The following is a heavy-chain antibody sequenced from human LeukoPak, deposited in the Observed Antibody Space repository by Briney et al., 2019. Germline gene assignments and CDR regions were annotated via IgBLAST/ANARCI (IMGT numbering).Heavy chain of an antibody. V-gene: IGHV4-4*07. CDR1: GGSISSYY. Sequence: SETLSLTCTVSGGSISSYYWSWIRQPAGKGLEWIGRIYTGGSTNYNPSFKSRVTMSVDTSKNQFSLKLSSVTAADTAVYYCARSYYGSGNSNWFDPWGQGTLVTVSS. J-gene: IGHJ5*02. CDR3: ARSYYGSGNSNWFDP. D-gene: IGHD3-10*01. CDR2: IYTGGST.